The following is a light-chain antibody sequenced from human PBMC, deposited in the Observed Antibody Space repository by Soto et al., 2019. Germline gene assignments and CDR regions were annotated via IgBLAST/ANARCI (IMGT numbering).Light chain of an antibody. J-gene: IGLJ1*01. CDR2: ETS. V-gene: IGLV2-23*01. Sequence: QSVLTQPASVSGSPGQSVTISCTGTSSDFGSYKFVSWYQHHPGKVPKVIIYETSKRPSGVSDRFSGSKSGNTASLTSSGLQAEDEADYYCFSVKSTNTPVFGSGTKVTVL. CDR1: SSDFGSYKF. CDR3: FSVKSTNTPV.